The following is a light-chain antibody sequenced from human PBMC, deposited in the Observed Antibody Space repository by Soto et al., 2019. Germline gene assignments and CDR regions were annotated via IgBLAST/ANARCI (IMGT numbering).Light chain of an antibody. CDR2: KAS. J-gene: IGKJ2*01. CDR1: QSLSYW. CDR3: QQYDRFPYT. V-gene: IGKV1-5*03. Sequence: DIQMTQSPSTLSASVGDTVTITCRASQSLSYWLSWYQQKPGQAPKLLIHKASTLESGVPSRFSGSGSRTEFTLTISSLQPDDFATLYCQQYDRFPYTFGQGTKLEIK.